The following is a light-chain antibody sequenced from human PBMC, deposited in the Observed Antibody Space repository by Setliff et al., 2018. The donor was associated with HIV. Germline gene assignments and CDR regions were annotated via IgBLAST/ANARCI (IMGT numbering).Light chain of an antibody. CDR1: QSVSSSY. CDR2: DAS. Sequence: EIVLTQSPGTLSLSPGERATVSCRASQSVSSSYLAWYQQKPGQAPRLLIYDASSRATGIPDRFRGSGSGTDFTLIISRLEPEDFAVYYCQQYGNSVWTFGQGTKVDIK. J-gene: IGKJ1*01. CDR3: QQYGNSVWT. V-gene: IGKV3-20*01.